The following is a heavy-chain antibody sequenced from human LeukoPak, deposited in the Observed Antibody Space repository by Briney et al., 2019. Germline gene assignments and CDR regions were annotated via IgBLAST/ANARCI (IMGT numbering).Heavy chain of an antibody. CDR3: ARSYYSQFDY. D-gene: IGHD3-10*01. CDR1: GGSFSGYY. Sequence: SSETLSLTCAVYGGSFSGYYWSWIRQPPGKGLEWIGEINHSGSTNYNPSLKSRVTISVDTSKNQFSLKLSSVTAADTAVYYCARSYYSQFDYWGQGTLVTVSS. CDR2: INHSGST. J-gene: IGHJ4*02. V-gene: IGHV4-34*01.